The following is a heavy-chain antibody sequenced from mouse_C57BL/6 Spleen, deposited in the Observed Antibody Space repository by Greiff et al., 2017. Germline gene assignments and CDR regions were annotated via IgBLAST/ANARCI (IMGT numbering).Heavy chain of an antibody. CDR3: ARDKVFAY. CDR2: INPGSGCT. Sequence: VQLQQSGAELVRPGTSVKVSCKASGYAFTNYLIEWVKQRPGQGLEWIGVINPGSGCTNYNGKFKGKATLTADKASSTASMQLSSLTSGDSAVYFCARDKVFAYWGQGTLVTVSA. J-gene: IGHJ3*01. CDR1: GYAFTNYL. V-gene: IGHV1-54*01.